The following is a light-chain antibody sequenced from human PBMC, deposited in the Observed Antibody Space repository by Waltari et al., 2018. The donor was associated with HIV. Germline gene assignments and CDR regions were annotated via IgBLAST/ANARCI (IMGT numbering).Light chain of an antibody. Sequence: SAVTQPASVSGLPGQSITISCTGDHSDFGVYGFVSWYQQPPGKLPRLILYDVDSRASGISARFSGSQSCHTASLNISGLRAEDEADYYCASFTDDSTILFGGGTKVTVL. V-gene: IGLV2-14*03. CDR3: ASFTDDSTIL. J-gene: IGLJ3*02. CDR2: DVD. CDR1: HSDFGVYGF.